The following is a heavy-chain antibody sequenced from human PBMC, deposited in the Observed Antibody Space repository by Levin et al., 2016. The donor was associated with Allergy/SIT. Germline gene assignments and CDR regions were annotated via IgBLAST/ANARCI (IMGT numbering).Heavy chain of an antibody. V-gene: IGHV1-69*13. CDR1: GGTFSSYA. Sequence: SVKVSCKASGGTFSSYAISWVRQAPGQGLEWMGGIIPIFGTANYAQKFQGRVTITADESTSTAYMELSSLRSEDTAVYYCAREGSRKGSYFDYWGQGTLVTVSS. CDR3: AREGSRKGSYFDY. J-gene: IGHJ4*02. CDR2: IIPIFGTA.